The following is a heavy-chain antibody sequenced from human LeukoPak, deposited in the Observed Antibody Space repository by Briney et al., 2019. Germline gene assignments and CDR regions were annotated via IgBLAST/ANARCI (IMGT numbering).Heavy chain of an antibody. CDR2: INHSGST. CDR1: GGSFSGYY. Sequence: SETLSLTCAVYGGSFSGYYWSWIRQPPGKWLEWIGEINHSGSTNYNPSLKSRVTISVDTSKNQFSLKLSSVTAADTAVYYCARDRLLWFGELDYWGQGTLVTVSS. D-gene: IGHD3-10*01. V-gene: IGHV4-34*01. J-gene: IGHJ4*02. CDR3: ARDRLLWFGELDY.